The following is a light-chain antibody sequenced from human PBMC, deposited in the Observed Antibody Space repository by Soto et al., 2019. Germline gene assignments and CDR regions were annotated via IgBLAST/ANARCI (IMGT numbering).Light chain of an antibody. CDR3: QQSFSIPPLT. CDR2: AAS. Sequence: DIQMTQSPSSLSASVGDRVTITCRASQTIRSYLNWYQQKPGKAPVLLISAASSLQSGVPSRFSGSGSGTDFTLAISSLQPEDFATYDCQQSFSIPPLTFGGGTKVEIK. CDR1: QTIRSY. V-gene: IGKV1-39*01. J-gene: IGKJ4*01.